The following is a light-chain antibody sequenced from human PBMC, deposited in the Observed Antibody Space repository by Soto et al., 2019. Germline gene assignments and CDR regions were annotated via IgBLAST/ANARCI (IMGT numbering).Light chain of an antibody. J-gene: IGLJ1*01. CDR3: CSYAGSSPYV. CDR2: EVS. CDR1: SSDVGSYTL. Sequence: QSALTQPASVSGSPGQSITISCTGTSSDVGSYTLVSWYQQHPGKAPKLMIYEVSKRPSGVSNRFSGSKSGNTASLTISGLQAEDEADYYCCSYAGSSPYVFGTGTKLTV. V-gene: IGLV2-23*02.